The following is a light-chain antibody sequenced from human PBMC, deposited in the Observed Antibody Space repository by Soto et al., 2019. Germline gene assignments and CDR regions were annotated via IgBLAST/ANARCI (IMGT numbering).Light chain of an antibody. CDR2: GAS. CDR1: QSVSTN. CDR3: QQYGTSPRT. Sequence: EIVLTQSPGTLSLSPGERATLSCRTSQSVSTNLAWYRQTPGQAPRLLIYGASSRATGIPDRFSGSGSGADFTLTIYRLEPEDFAVYYCQQYGTSPRTFGGGTKVEMK. V-gene: IGKV3-20*01. J-gene: IGKJ4*01.